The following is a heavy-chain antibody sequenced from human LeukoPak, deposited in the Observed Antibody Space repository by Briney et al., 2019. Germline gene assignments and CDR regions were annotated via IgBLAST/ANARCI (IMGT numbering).Heavy chain of an antibody. D-gene: IGHD3-22*01. CDR1: GYRFSSYW. Sequence: GESLKISCKGSGYRFSSYWIGWVRQMPGKGLEWMGIIYPGDSDTRYSTSFQGQVAISADKSISTAYLQWSSLKASDSAMYYCARESDSSGYYTFDYWGQGTLVTVSS. J-gene: IGHJ4*02. V-gene: IGHV5-51*01. CDR2: IYPGDSDT. CDR3: ARESDSSGYYTFDY.